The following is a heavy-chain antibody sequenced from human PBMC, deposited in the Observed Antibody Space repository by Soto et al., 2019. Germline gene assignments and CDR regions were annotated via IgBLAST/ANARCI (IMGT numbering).Heavy chain of an antibody. CDR2: ISGSGGST. Sequence: PGGSLRLSCAASGFTFSSYAMSWVRQAPGKGLEWVSAISGSGGSTYYADSVKGRFTISRDNSKNTLYLQMNSLRAEDTAVYYCARAGERSVRYFDLSPGFDPWGQGTLVTVSS. CDR1: GFTFSSYA. J-gene: IGHJ5*02. V-gene: IGHV3-23*01. D-gene: IGHD3-9*01. CDR3: ARAGERSVRYFDLSPGFDP.